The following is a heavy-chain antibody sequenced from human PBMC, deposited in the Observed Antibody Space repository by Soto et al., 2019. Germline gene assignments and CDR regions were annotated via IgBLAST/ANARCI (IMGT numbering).Heavy chain of an antibody. D-gene: IGHD6-13*01. CDR1: GGSISSYY. J-gene: IGHJ5*02. CDR2: IYYSGST. Sequence: SETLSLTCTVFGGSISSYYWSWIRQPPGKGLEWIGYIYYSGSTNYNPSLKSRVTISVDTSKNQFSLKLSSVTAADTAVYYCASTPYSSSWYRWLEHWDQGTLVAVSS. CDR3: ASTPYSSSWYRWLEH. V-gene: IGHV4-59*08.